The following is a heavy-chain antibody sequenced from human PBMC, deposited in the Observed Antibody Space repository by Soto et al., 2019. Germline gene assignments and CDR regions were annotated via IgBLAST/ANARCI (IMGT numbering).Heavy chain of an antibody. Sequence: GSLRLSCSGSGFNFNNHVINWVRQAPGKGLEWVASISNSDDVGFYADSVRGRFSVTRGRSTNTLHLQMDYVQVEDTGIYYCAKTVGATKLEDHWGQGTLVTVSS. V-gene: IGHV3-23*01. D-gene: IGHD1-26*01. CDR1: GFNFNNHV. CDR2: ISNSDDVG. CDR3: AKTVGATKLEDH. J-gene: IGHJ4*02.